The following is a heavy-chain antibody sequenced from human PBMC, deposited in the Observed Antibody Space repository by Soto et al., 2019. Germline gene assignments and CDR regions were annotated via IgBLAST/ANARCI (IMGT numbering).Heavy chain of an antibody. CDR1: GFTVSSNY. V-gene: IGHV3-66*01. Sequence: GGSLRLSCAASGFTVSSNYMSWVRQAPGKGLEWVSVIYSGGSTYYADSVKGRFTISRDNSKNTLYLQMNSLRAEDTAVYYCARDQITIFGVVISDYWGQGTLVTVSS. CDR3: ARDQITIFGVVISDY. D-gene: IGHD3-3*01. J-gene: IGHJ4*02. CDR2: IYSGGST.